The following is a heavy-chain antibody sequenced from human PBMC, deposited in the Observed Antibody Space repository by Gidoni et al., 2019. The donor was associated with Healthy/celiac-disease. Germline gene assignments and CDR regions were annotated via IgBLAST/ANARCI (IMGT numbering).Heavy chain of an antibody. CDR3: ARGDDSSGYYPPDGDY. CDR2: ISYDGSNK. V-gene: IGHV3-30-3*01. CDR1: GFTFSSYA. D-gene: IGHD3-22*01. J-gene: IGHJ4*02. Sequence: QVQLVESGGGVVQPGRSLRLACAASGFTFSSYAMHWVRQAPGKGLAWVAVISYDGSNKYYADSVKGRFTISRDNSKNTLYLQMNSLRAEDTAVYYCARGDDSSGYYPPDGDYWGQGTLVTVSS.